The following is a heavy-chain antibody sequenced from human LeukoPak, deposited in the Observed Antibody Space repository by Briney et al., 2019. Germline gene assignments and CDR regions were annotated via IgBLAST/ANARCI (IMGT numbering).Heavy chain of an antibody. CDR2: ICWNSGRI. J-gene: IGHJ4*02. V-gene: IGHV3-9*01. CDR1: GFTFGDYV. CDR3: ARDLSTVTLS. Sequence: GGSLRLSCVASGFTFGDYVMHWVRQAPGKGLEWVSVICWNSGRIGYADSVKGRFTIYRYNDKNSLYLQMNSLRAEDTAVYYCARDLSTVTLSWGQGTLVTVSS. D-gene: IGHD4-17*01.